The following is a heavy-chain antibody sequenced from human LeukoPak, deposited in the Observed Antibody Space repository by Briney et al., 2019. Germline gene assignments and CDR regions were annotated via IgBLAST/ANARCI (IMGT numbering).Heavy chain of an antibody. V-gene: IGHV1-69*02. J-gene: IGHJ3*02. CDR3: ARLGSGVVPAAVDAFDI. D-gene: IGHD2-2*01. Sequence: SVKVSCKASGGTFSSYTISWVRQAPGQGLEWMGRIIPILGIANYAQKFQGRVTITADKSTSTAYMELSSLRSEDTAVYYCARLGSGVVPAAVDAFDIWGQGTMVTVYS. CDR1: GGTFSSYT. CDR2: IIPILGIA.